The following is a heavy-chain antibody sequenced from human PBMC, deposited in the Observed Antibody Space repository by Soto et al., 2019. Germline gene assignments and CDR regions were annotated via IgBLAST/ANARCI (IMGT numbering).Heavy chain of an antibody. CDR1: GGSFSGYY. CDR2: INHSGST. CDR3: AAGEGVSIYYYGMDV. D-gene: IGHD2-8*01. Sequence: SETLSLTCAVYGGSFSGYYWSWIRQPPGKGLEWIGEINHSGSTNYNPSLKSRVTISVDTSKNQFSLKLSSVTAADTAVYYCAAGEGVSIYYYGMDVWGQGTTVTVS. J-gene: IGHJ6*02. V-gene: IGHV4-34*01.